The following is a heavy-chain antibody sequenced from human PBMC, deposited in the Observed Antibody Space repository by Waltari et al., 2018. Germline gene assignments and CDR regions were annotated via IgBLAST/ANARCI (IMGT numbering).Heavy chain of an antibody. CDR1: GGTFSSYA. Sequence: QVQLVQSGAEVKKPGSSVKVSCKASGGTFSSYAISWVRQAPGQGLEWMGGVIPIFGTASDAQKFQGSVTITADESTSTAYMELSSLRSEDTAVYYCARGPPDDYGDYYFDYWGQGTLVTVSS. CDR2: VIPIFGTA. D-gene: IGHD4-17*01. CDR3: ARGPPDDYGDYYFDY. V-gene: IGHV1-69*01. J-gene: IGHJ4*02.